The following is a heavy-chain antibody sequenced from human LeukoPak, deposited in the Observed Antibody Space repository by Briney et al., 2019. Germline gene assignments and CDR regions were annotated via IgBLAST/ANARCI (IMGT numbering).Heavy chain of an antibody. CDR1: GGSPRSYY. CDR3: ARSLGYCSGGSCCHDY. J-gene: IGHJ4*02. CDR2: LYYSGST. V-gene: IGHV4-59*06. Sequence: SETLSLTCTLSGGSPRSYYWSWLRHPPGKGLEWLGYLYYSGSTYYNPSLQSRVTISVDTSKNQLFLKLSSVTAADTAVYYCARSLGYCSGGSCCHDYWGQGTLVTVSS. D-gene: IGHD2-15*01.